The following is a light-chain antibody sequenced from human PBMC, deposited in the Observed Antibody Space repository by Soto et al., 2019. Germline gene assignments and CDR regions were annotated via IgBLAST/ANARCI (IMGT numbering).Light chain of an antibody. V-gene: IGKV3-20*01. CDR1: QSVSRNY. CDR2: AAS. J-gene: IGKJ4*01. CDR3: QQYGTSPPLT. Sequence: EIVLTQSPGTLSLSPGDRATLSCRASQSVSRNYLAWYQQKPGQAPRLLIFAASSRSTGIPDRFSGSGSGTDFTLTISSLEHEDFAVYYCQQYGTSPPLTFGGGTKVEIK.